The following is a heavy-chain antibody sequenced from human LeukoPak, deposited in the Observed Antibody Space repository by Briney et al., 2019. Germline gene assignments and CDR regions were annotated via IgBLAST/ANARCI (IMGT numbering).Heavy chain of an antibody. J-gene: IGHJ5*02. V-gene: IGHV4-39*07. D-gene: IGHD3-9*01. CDR1: GGSISNNNYY. Sequence: SETLSLTCTVSGGSISNNNYYWGWIRQPPGKGLVWIGTIYYSGNTYYNPSLNSRVTISVDTSKNHFSLRLNSVTAADTAVYYCGAILAGYLYNWFDPWGQGTLVTVSS. CDR3: GAILAGYLYNWFDP. CDR2: IYYSGNT.